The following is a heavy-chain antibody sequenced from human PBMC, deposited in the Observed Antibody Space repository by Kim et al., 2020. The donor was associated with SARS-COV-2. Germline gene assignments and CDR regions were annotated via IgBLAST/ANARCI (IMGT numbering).Heavy chain of an antibody. CDR3: ARGGYCSGGSCYLIDG. D-gene: IGHD2-15*01. J-gene: IGHJ4*02. V-gene: IGHV3-48*03. Sequence: SVIGRFTISRDNAKYSLYLSMYSLRAEDTAVYYCARGGYCSGGSCYLIDGWGQGTLVTVSS.